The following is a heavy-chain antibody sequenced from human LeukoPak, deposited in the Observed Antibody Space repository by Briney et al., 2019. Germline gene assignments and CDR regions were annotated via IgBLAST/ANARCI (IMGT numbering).Heavy chain of an antibody. Sequence: GASVKVSCKASGYTFTGYYMHWVRQAPGQGLEWMGWINPNSGGTNYAQKFQGRVTMTRDTSISTAYMELSRLRSDDTAVYYCARDGLLAAAGTRGDNWFDPWGQGTLVTVSS. CDR1: GYTFTGYY. CDR2: INPNSGGT. CDR3: ARDGLLAAAGTRGDNWFDP. V-gene: IGHV1-2*02. D-gene: IGHD6-13*01. J-gene: IGHJ5*02.